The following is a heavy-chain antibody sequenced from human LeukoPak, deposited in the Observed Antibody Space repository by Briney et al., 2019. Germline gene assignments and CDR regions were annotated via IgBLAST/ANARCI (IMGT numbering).Heavy chain of an antibody. CDR1: GFTFSSYA. J-gene: IGHJ4*02. D-gene: IGHD1-26*01. Sequence: PGGSLRLSCSASGFTFSSYAMHWVRHAPGKGLEYVSRITSNGGITYHADSVKGRFTISRDNSKNTLYFQMSSLRAEDTAVYYCVKVSSTVGATYFDYWGQGTLVTVSS. CDR2: ITSNGGIT. CDR3: VKVSSTVGATYFDY. V-gene: IGHV3-64D*06.